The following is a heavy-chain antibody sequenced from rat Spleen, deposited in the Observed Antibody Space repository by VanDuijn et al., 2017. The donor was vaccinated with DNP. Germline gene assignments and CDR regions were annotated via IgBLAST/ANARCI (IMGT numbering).Heavy chain of an antibody. CDR3: TRGSDCFDY. CDR2: ITNSGGST. J-gene: IGHJ2*01. V-gene: IGHV5S13*01. Sequence: EVQLVESGGGLVQPGRSLKLSCAASGFTFSNYGMAWVRQAPTKGLEWVASITNSGGSTYYRDSVKGRFTISRDNAKSTLYLQMDSLRSEDTATYYCTRGSDCFDYWGQGVMVTVSS. CDR1: GFTFSNYG.